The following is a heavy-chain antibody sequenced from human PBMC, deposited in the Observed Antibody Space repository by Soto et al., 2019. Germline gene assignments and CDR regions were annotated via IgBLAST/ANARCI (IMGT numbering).Heavy chain of an antibody. CDR1: GFTFSSYA. D-gene: IGHD3-22*01. V-gene: IGHV3-23*01. Sequence: EVQLLESGGGLVQPGGSLRLSCAASGFTFSSYAMSWVRQAPGKGLEWVSAISGSGGSTYYADSVKGRFTISRDNSKNTLYLQMNSLRAEDTAVYYCAKDLGYYDSSGVRYFDYWGQGTLVTVAS. CDR2: ISGSGGST. J-gene: IGHJ4*02. CDR3: AKDLGYYDSSGVRYFDY.